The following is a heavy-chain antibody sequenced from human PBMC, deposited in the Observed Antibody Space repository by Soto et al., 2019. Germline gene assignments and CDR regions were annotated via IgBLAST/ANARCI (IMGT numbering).Heavy chain of an antibody. CDR1: GFTFSDHY. Sequence: GGSLRLSCAASGFTFSDHYMDWVRQTPGKGLDWVGRTRNKANSYTTEYAASVKGRFTISRDDSKNSLYLQMNSLKTEDTAVYYCTTDQYSSGIAVAGSLRHYYYGMDVWGQGTTVTVSS. D-gene: IGHD6-19*01. V-gene: IGHV3-72*01. J-gene: IGHJ6*02. CDR3: TTDQYSSGIAVAGSLRHYYYGMDV. CDR2: TRNKANSYTT.